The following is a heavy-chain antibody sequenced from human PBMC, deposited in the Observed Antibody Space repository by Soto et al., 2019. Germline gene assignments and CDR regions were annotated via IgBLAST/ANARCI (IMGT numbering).Heavy chain of an antibody. CDR3: AIKRNGLRYFDWFDY. Sequence: GGSLRLSCAASGFTFSSYAMSWVRQAPGKGLEWVSAISGSGGSTYYADSVKGRFTISRDNSKNTLYLQMYSLRAEDTAVYYCAIKRNGLRYFDWFDYWGQGTLVHVSS. CDR1: GFTFSSYA. J-gene: IGHJ4*02. CDR2: ISGSGGST. V-gene: IGHV3-23*01. D-gene: IGHD3-9*01.